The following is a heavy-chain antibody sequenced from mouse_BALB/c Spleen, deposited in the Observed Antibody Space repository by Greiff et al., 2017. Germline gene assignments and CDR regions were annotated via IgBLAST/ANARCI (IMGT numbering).Heavy chain of an antibody. CDR1: GYTFTSYY. Sequence: QVQLQQSGPELVKPGASVRISCKASGYTFTSYYIHWVKQRPGQGLEWIGWIYPGNVNTKYNEKFKGKATLTADKSSSTAYMQLSSLTSEDSAVYFCARSTMITTYFDYWGQGTTLTVSS. J-gene: IGHJ2*01. CDR2: IYPGNVNT. CDR3: ARSTMITTYFDY. D-gene: IGHD2-4*01. V-gene: IGHV1S56*01.